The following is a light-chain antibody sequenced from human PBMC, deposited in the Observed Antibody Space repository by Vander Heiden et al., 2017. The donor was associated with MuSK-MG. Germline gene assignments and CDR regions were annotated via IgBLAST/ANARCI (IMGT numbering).Light chain of an antibody. CDR1: QSISSY. V-gene: IGKV1-39*01. CDR3: QQSYSTPHIT. CDR2: AAS. Sequence: IQMTQSPSSCPGPVGDRVTITCRASQSISSYINWYQQKPGKAPKLLIYAASSLQSVVPSRFSGSGSVTDFTLSISSLQPEDFATYYCQQSYSTPHITFGQGTRLEIK. J-gene: IGKJ5*01.